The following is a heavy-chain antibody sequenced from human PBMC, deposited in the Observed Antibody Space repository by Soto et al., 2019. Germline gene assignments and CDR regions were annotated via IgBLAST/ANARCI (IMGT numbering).Heavy chain of an antibody. J-gene: IGHJ4*02. CDR1: GFTFSSYE. V-gene: IGHV3-48*03. D-gene: IGHD6-13*01. CDR3: AREVAAPDY. Sequence: GGSLILSCASSGFTFSSYEMNWVRQAPGKGLEWVSYISSSGSTIYYADSVKGRFTISRDNAKNSLYLQMNSLRAEDTAVYYCAREVAAPDYWGQGTLVTVSS. CDR2: ISSSGSTI.